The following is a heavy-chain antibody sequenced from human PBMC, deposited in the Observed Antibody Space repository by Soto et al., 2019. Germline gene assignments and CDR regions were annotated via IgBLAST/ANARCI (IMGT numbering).Heavy chain of an antibody. CDR3: SRGSTYYGFLT. J-gene: IGHJ5*02. Sequence: QVQLQESGPGLVKPSQTLSLTCTVSGDSMGSGDYYWTWIRQPPGKGLEWIGYIYYLGTPFYNPSLESRVNISIDTSKNLFSRRLTSVTAADTAVYYCSRGSTYYGFLTWGQGTLVTVSS. CDR1: GDSMGSGDYY. CDR2: IYYLGTP. V-gene: IGHV4-30-4*01. D-gene: IGHD3-10*01.